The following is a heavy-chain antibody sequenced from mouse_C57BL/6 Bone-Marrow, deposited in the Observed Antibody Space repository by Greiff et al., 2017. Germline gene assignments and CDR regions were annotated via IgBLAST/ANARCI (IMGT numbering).Heavy chain of an antibody. CDR2: IDPANGNT. V-gene: IGHV14-3*01. J-gene: IGHJ1*03. Sequence: VQLQQSVAELVRPGASVKLSCTASGYNFKNTYMHWVKQRPEQGLEWIGKIDPANGNTKYAPKFQGKATITADTSSNTAYLQLSSLTSEATAIYYWARESYWYFDVWGTGTTVTVSS. CDR3: ARESYWYFDV. CDR1: GYNFKNTY.